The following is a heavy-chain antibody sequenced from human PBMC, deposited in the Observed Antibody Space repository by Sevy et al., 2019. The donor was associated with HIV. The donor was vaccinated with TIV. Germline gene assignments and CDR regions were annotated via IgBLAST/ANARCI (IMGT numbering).Heavy chain of an antibody. CDR1: GYSFTSYW. Sequence: GESLKISCKGSGYSFTSYWISWVRRMPGKGLEWMGRIDPSDSYTNYSPSFQGHVTISADKSISTAYLQWSSLKASDTAMYYCARGKAVAGTRGNWFDPWGQGTLVTVSS. V-gene: IGHV5-10-1*01. CDR2: IDPSDSYT. D-gene: IGHD6-19*01. CDR3: ARGKAVAGTRGNWFDP. J-gene: IGHJ5*02.